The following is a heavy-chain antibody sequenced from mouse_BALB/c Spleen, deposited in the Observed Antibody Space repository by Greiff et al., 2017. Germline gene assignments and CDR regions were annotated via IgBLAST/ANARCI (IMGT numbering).Heavy chain of an antibody. D-gene: IGHD2-1*01. CDR2: IDPADGNT. V-gene: IGHV14-3*02. CDR1: GFTIKDSY. Sequence: VQLQQSGAELVKPGASVKLSCTASGFTIKDSYMHWVKQRPEQGLEWIGRIDPADGNTKYDPKFQGKATITADTSSNTAYLQLSSLTSEDTAVYYCATGYGNYPLAYWGQGTLVTVSA. J-gene: IGHJ3*01. CDR3: ATGYGNYPLAY.